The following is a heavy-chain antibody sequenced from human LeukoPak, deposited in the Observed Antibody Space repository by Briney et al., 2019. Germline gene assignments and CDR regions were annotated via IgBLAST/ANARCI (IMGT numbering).Heavy chain of an antibody. V-gene: IGHV3-74*01. D-gene: IGHD1-26*01. Sequence: PGGSLRLSCAASGFTFSSYWMHWVRQAPGKGLVWVSRINTDGSSTSYADSVKGRFTISRDNAKNTLYLQMNSLRAEDTAVYYCARHKGDYYYMDVWGKGTTVTVSS. CDR2: INTDGSST. CDR1: GFTFSSYW. CDR3: ARHKGDYYYMDV. J-gene: IGHJ6*03.